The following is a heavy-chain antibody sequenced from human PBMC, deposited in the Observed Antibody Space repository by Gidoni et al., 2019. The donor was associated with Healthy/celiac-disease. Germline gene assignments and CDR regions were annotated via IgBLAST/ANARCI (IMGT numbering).Heavy chain of an antibody. V-gene: IGHV5-51*03. CDR1: GYSFTSDW. D-gene: IGHD2-8*01. CDR3: ARPHLDCTNGVCSDY. Sequence: EVQLVQSGAEVKKPGESLKISCKGSGYSFTSDWIGWVRQMPGKGLEWMVIIYPGDSDTRYSPSFQGQVTISADKSISTAYLQWSSLKASDTAMYYCARPHLDCTNGVCSDYWGQGTLVTVSS. J-gene: IGHJ4*02. CDR2: IYPGDSDT.